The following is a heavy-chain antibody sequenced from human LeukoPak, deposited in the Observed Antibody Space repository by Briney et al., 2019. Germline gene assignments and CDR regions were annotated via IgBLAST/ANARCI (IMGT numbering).Heavy chain of an antibody. Sequence: ASVKVSCKASGYTFTGYYMHWVRQAPGQGLEWMGWINPNSGGTNYAQKFQGRVTMTRDTSISTAYMELSRLRSDDTAVYYCARDPRRIAARWRQTNYYYYYYMDVWGKGTTVTVSS. CDR2: INPNSGGT. V-gene: IGHV1-2*02. D-gene: IGHD6-6*01. CDR3: ARDPRRIAARWRQTNYYYYYYMDV. J-gene: IGHJ6*03. CDR1: GYTFTGYY.